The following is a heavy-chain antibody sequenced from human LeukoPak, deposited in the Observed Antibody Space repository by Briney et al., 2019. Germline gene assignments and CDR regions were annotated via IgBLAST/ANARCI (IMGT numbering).Heavy chain of an antibody. CDR1: GGSISSSSYY. CDR3: ARVVDTMVRGALSAFED. V-gene: IGHV4-39*07. CDR2: IYYSGST. D-gene: IGHD3-10*01. Sequence: SETLSLTCTVSGGSISSSSYYWGWIRQPPGKGLEWIGSIYYSGSTYYNPSLKSRVTISVDTSKNQFSLKLSSVTAADTAVYYYARVVDTMVRGALSAFEDWGQGTLVTVSS. J-gene: IGHJ4*02.